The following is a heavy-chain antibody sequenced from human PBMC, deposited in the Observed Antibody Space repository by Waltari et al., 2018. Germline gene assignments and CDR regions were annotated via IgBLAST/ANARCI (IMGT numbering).Heavy chain of an antibody. J-gene: IGHJ4*02. CDR2: ISYDGSNK. CDR3: ASRQGKY. V-gene: IGHV3-30*01. CDR1: GFTFSSYA. Sequence: QVQLVESGGGVVQPGRSLRLSCAASGFTFSSYAMHWVRQAPGKGVEWVAVISYDGSNKYYADSVKGRFTISRDNSKNTLYLQMNSLRAEDTAVYYCASRQGKYWGQGTLVTVSS.